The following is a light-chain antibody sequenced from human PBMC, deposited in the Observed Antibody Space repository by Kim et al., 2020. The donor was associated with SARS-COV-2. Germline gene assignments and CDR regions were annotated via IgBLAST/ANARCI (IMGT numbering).Light chain of an antibody. J-gene: IGKJ2*01. CDR2: KAS. V-gene: IGKV1-5*03. CDR3: HQYQASPT. Sequence: DIQMTQSPSTLSAYVGGTISITCRASQSISGRLAWYQQKPGKAPNVLISKASSLESGVPSRFSGSGSGTEYTLTIYSLQPEDFATYYCHQYQASPTLGHGTKVGI. CDR1: QSISGR.